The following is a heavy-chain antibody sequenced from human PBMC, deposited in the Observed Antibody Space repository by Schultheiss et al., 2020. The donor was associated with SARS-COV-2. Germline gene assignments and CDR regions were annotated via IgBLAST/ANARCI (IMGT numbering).Heavy chain of an antibody. D-gene: IGHD3-3*01. V-gene: IGHV3-30*04. CDR2: ISYDGSNK. J-gene: IGHJ6*02. CDR3: ARDSTYWSGQYYYGMDV. Sequence: GESLKISCAASGFTFSSYAMHWVRQAPGKGLEWVAVISYDGSNKYYADSVKGRFTISRDNSKNTLYLQMNSLRAEDTAVYYCARDSTYWSGQYYYGMDVWGQGTTVTVSS. CDR1: GFTFSSYA.